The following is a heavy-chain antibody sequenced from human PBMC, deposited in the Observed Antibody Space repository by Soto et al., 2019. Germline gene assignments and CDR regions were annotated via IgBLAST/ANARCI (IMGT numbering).Heavy chain of an antibody. CDR1: GFTFSAYT. D-gene: IGHD5-12*01. J-gene: IGHJ4*02. V-gene: IGHV3-21*01. CDR2: ITSGSDYI. Sequence: GGSLRLSCAASGFTFSAYTMTWVRQAPGKGLEWVSSITSGSDYIYYADSLRGRFTISRDNAKNSLYLQMHSLRAEDTAFYYCERVDGYTCPNDYWGQGTLATVSS. CDR3: ERVDGYTCPNDY.